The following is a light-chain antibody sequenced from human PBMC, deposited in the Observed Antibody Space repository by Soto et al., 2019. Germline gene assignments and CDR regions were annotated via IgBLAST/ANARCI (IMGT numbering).Light chain of an antibody. CDR2: DVS. V-gene: IGLV2-14*01. CDR1: GSDVGAYNY. Sequence: QSALTQPASVSGSPGQSITISCCGTGSDVGAYNYVSWYQQHPAKAPKLMIYDVSNRPSGVSDRFSGSKSGNTASLTISGLQAEDEADYYCYSYTSSSTYVFGSGTKVTVL. J-gene: IGLJ1*01. CDR3: YSYTSSSTYV.